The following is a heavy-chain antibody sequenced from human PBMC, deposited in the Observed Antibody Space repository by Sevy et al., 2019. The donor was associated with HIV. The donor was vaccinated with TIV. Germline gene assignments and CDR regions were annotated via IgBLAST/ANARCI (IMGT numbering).Heavy chain of an antibody. D-gene: IGHD1-26*01. CDR1: GFTFSSYA. Sequence: LSLTCAASGFTFSSYAMTWVRQAPEKGLEWVSALGGSGDTTYYADSVKGRFTISSDNSKNILYLQMNSLRVEDTAVYYCARVGGWEVGSLDNWFDPWGQGTLVTVSS. CDR3: ARVGGWEVGSLDNWFDP. CDR2: LGGSGDTT. J-gene: IGHJ5*02. V-gene: IGHV3-23*01.